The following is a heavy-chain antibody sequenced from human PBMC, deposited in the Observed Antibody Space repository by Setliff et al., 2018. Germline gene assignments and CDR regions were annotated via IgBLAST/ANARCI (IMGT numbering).Heavy chain of an antibody. D-gene: IGHD3-22*01. J-gene: IGHJ2*01. CDR3: ARGRAYSDSSGYYLLYWYFDL. CDR2: IKWSGAST. Sequence: GGSLRLSCAASGFTFDDYGMSWVRQAPGKGLEWVSGIKWSGASTGYADSVKGRFTISRDNAKNSLYLQMNSLRAEDTAVYFCARGRAYSDSSGYYLLYWYFDLWGRGTLVTVSS. CDR1: GFTFDDYG. V-gene: IGHV3-20*04.